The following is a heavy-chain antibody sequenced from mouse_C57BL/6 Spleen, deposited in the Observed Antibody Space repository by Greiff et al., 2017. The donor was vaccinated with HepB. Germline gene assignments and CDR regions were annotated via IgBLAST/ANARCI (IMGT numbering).Heavy chain of an antibody. CDR3: TGDTTVIDY. Sequence: DVKLQESGGGLVQPGGSMKLSCVASGFTFSNYWMNWVRQSPEKGLEWVAQIRLKSDNYATHYAESVKGRFTISRDDSKSSVYLQMNNLRAEDTGIYYCTGDTTVIDYWGQGTTLTVSS. J-gene: IGHJ2*01. D-gene: IGHD1-1*01. CDR1: GFTFSNYW. CDR2: IRLKSDNYAT. V-gene: IGHV6-3*01.